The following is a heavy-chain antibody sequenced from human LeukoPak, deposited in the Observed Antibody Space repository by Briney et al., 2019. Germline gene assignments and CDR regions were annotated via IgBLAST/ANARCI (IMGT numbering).Heavy chain of an antibody. CDR3: ANLYYYYGMDV. Sequence: GGSLRLFCAASGFTFSSYAMTWVRQGPGKGLEWVSTISGSGGSTYYADSVKGRFTISRDNSKNTLYLQMNSLRAEDTAVYYCANLYYYYGMDVWGQGTTVTVSS. CDR1: GFTFSSYA. V-gene: IGHV3-23*01. J-gene: IGHJ6*02. CDR2: ISGSGGST.